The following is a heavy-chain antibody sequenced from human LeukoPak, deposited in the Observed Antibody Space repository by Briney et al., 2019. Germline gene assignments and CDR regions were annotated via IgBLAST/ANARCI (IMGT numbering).Heavy chain of an antibody. CDR1: GFTFSSYG. V-gene: IGHV3-30*18. Sequence: GGSLRLSCAASGFTFSSYGMHWVRQAPGKGLEWVAVISYDGINKYYADSVKGRFTISRDNSKNTLYLQMNSLRAEDTAVYYCAKPLATAMVIEDYWGQGTLVTVSS. D-gene: IGHD5-18*01. CDR2: ISYDGINK. J-gene: IGHJ4*02. CDR3: AKPLATAMVIEDY.